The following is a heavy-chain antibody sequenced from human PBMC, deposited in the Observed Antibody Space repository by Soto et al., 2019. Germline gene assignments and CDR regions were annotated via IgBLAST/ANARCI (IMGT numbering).Heavy chain of an antibody. CDR2: VNPGNGDT. Sequence: ASVKVSCKTSGYSFAKYGLHWVRQAPGQRLEWMGWVNPGNGDTKYSQKFQGRVTITRDTSATTAYMELSSLRSEDSAVFYCARTDCSSTSCYNYYYYGMDVWGQGTTVTVSS. CDR1: GYSFAKYG. D-gene: IGHD2-2*01. V-gene: IGHV1-3*01. CDR3: ARTDCSSTSCYNYYYYGMDV. J-gene: IGHJ6*02.